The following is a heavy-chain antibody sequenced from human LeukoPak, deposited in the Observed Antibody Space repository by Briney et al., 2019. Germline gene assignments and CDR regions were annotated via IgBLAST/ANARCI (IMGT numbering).Heavy chain of an antibody. CDR3: ARDLPGAAVEGTTRGMDV. Sequence: ASEKVSCKASGYIFTSRGITWVRQAPGQGLEWMGWISAYNGNTNYAQNVQGRVTVTRDTSTSTAYMELRSLRFDDTAVYYCARDLPGAAVEGTTRGMDVWGQGTTVTVSS. J-gene: IGHJ6*02. CDR1: GYIFTSRG. D-gene: IGHD6-19*01. V-gene: IGHV1-18*01. CDR2: ISAYNGNT.